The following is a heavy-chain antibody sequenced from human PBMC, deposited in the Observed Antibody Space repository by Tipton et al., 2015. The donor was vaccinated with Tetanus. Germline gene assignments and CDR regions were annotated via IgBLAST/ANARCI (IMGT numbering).Heavy chain of an antibody. D-gene: IGHD6-19*01. Sequence: TLSLTCTISGDSMSPYYWGWLRQPPGKGLEWIGYIYYKGSTNYNPSLRSRVTISIDTSGNQFSLKLTSVTPADTAIYYCARGPSYSGAWYHYWGQGAMITVSP. V-gene: IGHV4-59*01. CDR3: ARGPSYSGAWYHY. J-gene: IGHJ4*02. CDR1: GDSMSPYY. CDR2: IYYKGST.